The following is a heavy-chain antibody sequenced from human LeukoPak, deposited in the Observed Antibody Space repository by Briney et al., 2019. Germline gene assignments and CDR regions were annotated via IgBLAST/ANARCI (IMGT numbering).Heavy chain of an antibody. J-gene: IGHJ4*02. CDR3: ASGGTMIVGLLFDY. D-gene: IGHD3-22*01. CDR1: GGTFSSYA. V-gene: IGHV1-69*13. CDR2: IIPIFGTA. Sequence: ASVKVSCKASGGTFSSYAISWVRQAPGQGLEWMGGIIPIFGTANYAQKFQGRVTITADESTSTAYMELSSLRSEDTAVYYCASGGTMIVGLLFDYWGQGALVTVSS.